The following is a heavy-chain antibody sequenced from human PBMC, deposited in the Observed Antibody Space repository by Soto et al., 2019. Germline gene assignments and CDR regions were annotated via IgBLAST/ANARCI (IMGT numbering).Heavy chain of an antibody. CDR1: GFTFSSHW. V-gene: IGHV3-74*01. CDR3: TREAGYCSRISCYRRAFDS. D-gene: IGHD2-2*01. Sequence: EVQLVESGGDLVQPGGSLRLSCAASGFTFSSHWMHWVRRVPGKGLVWVSHINTDGGITGYADSVKGRFTISRDNAKNTLYLQMNGLRVEDTSVYYCTREAGYCSRISCYRRAFDSWGQGTMVTVSS. CDR2: INTDGGIT. J-gene: IGHJ3*02.